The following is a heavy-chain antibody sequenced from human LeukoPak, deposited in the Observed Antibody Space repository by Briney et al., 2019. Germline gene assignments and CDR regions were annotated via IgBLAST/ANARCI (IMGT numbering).Heavy chain of an antibody. J-gene: IGHJ6*03. CDR1: GFTFSSYA. V-gene: IGHV3-23*01. CDR2: ISGSGGST. D-gene: IGHD3-9*01. CDR3: AKVTHTYYDILTGSNYMDV. Sequence: GGSLRLSCAASGFTFSSYAMSWVRPAPGKGLGWGSAISGSGGSTYYADSVKGRFTISRDNSKNTLYLQMNSLRAEDTAVYYCAKVTHTYYDILTGSNYMDVWGKGTTVTVSS.